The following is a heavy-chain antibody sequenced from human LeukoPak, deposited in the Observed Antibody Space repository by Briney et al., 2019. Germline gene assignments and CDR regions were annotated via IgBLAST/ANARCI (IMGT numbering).Heavy chain of an antibody. V-gene: IGHV3-23*01. CDR1: GFTFSSYA. CDR2: ISGSGGST. Sequence: PGGSLRLSCAASGFTFSSYAMSWVRQAPGKGLEWVSAISGSGGSTYYADSVKGRFTISRDNSKNTLYLQMNSLRAEDTAVYYCARDTAWGSYWYFDLWGRGTLVTVSS. D-gene: IGHD7-27*01. CDR3: ARDTAWGSYWYFDL. J-gene: IGHJ2*01.